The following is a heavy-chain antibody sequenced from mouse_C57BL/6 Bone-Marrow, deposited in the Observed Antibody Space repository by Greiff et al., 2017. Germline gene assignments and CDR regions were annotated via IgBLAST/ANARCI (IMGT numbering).Heavy chain of an antibody. V-gene: IGHV14-4*01. Sequence: EVQLQQSGAELVRPGASVKLSCTASGFNIKDVYIHWVKQRPEQGLEWIGWIDPEIGDTEYAPKFQGKATITADTSSNTAYLQLSSLTSEDTAIYYCARRYYYGSSPYYFDYWGQGTTLTVSS. D-gene: IGHD1-1*01. CDR3: ARRYYYGSSPYYFDY. CDR1: GFNIKDVY. CDR2: IDPEIGDT. J-gene: IGHJ2*01.